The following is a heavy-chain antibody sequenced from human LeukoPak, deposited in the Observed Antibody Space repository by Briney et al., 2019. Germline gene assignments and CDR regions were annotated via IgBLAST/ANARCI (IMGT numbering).Heavy chain of an antibody. V-gene: IGHV4-34*01. J-gene: IGHJ3*02. CDR3: ARDHMNQWLVHNAAFDI. CDR2: INHSGST. CDR1: GFTFSSYS. Sequence: GSLRLSCAASGFTFSSYSMNWVRQPPGKGLEWIGEINHSGSTNYNPSLKSRVTISVDTSKNQFSLKLSSVTAADTAVYYCARDHMNQWLVHNAAFDIWGQGTMVTVSS. D-gene: IGHD6-19*01.